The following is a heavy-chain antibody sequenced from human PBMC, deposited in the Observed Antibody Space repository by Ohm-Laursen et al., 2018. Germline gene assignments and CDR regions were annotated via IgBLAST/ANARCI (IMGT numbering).Heavy chain of an antibody. D-gene: IGHD3-22*01. CDR2: IGTAGDT. Sequence: SLRLSCTASGFTFSSYGMHWVRQATGKGLEWVSAIGTAGDTYYPGSVKGRFTISRENAKNSLYLQMNSLRAGDTAVYYCARRADSSGYWYFDLWGRGTLVTVSS. CDR3: ARRADSSGYWYFDL. V-gene: IGHV3-13*01. J-gene: IGHJ2*01. CDR1: GFTFSSYG.